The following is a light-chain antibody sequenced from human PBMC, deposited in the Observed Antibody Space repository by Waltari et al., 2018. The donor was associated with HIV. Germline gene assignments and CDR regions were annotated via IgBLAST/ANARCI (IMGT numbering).Light chain of an antibody. CDR2: SDE. Sequence: QSVLTQPPSVSAVPGQRVTIFCSGGSSNIGNYAVSWYQHVPGAAPTFVMYSDELLTTGVSDRFSASKSGTSASLSISGLQPEDEADYYCATWDDNVSAYVFGPGTWVTVL. CDR1: SSNIGNYA. V-gene: IGLV1-36*01. J-gene: IGLJ1*01. CDR3: ATWDDNVSAYV.